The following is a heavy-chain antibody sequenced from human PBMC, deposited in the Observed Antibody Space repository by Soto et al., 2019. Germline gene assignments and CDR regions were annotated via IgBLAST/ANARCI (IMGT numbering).Heavy chain of an antibody. D-gene: IGHD3-9*01. V-gene: IGHV3-7*01. CDR3: ARANDILSCYYASVDY. CDR2: IKQDGSEK. CDR1: GFTFSSYW. Sequence: EVQLVESGGGLVQPGGSLRLSCAASGFTFSSYWMSWVRQAPGKGLEWVANIKQDGSEKYYVDSVKGRFTISRDNAKNSLYLQRNGLRAEDTAVDYGARANDILSCYYASVDYWGQGTLVTVSS. J-gene: IGHJ4*02.